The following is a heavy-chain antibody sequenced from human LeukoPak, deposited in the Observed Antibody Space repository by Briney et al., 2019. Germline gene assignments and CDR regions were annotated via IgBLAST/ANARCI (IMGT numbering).Heavy chain of an antibody. Sequence: GGSLRLSCVTSGFTFSTYAFHWVRQAPGKGLEWVATMSFDVNNKYYADSVRGRFTISRDNAKNSLYLQINSLRAEDTAVYYCARSSYSSSSSVWGQGTMVTVSS. CDR1: GFTFSTYA. CDR2: MSFDVNNK. D-gene: IGHD6-6*01. CDR3: ARSSYSSSSSV. J-gene: IGHJ3*01. V-gene: IGHV3-30*04.